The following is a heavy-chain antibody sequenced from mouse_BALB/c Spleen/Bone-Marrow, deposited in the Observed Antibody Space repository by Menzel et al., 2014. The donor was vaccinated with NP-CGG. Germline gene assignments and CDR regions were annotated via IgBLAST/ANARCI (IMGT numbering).Heavy chain of an antibody. CDR1: GYTFTNNA. D-gene: IGHD1-1*01. J-gene: IGHJ4*01. V-gene: IGHV1S137*01. CDR3: ARSGNVRNAMEY. Sequence: QVQLQQSGAELVRPGVSVKISCKGSGYTFTNNAIHWVKQSRAKSLEWIGIISTYYGDTTYNQKFKGKATMTVDKSSSTAYLKLARLTSEDSAIYYCARSGNVRNAMEYWGQGTSVTVSS. CDR2: ISTYYGDT.